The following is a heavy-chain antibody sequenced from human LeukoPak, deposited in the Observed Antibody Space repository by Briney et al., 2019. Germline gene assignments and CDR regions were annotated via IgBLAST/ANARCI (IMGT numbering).Heavy chain of an antibody. CDR2: ISWNSGSI. CDR1: GFTFDDYA. CDR3: AKAIYYYDSSGYYQSDAFDI. J-gene: IGHJ3*02. V-gene: IGHV3-9*01. Sequence: PGRSLRLSCAASGFTFDDYAMHWVRQAPGKGLEWVSGISWNSGSIGYADSVKGRFTISRDNAKNSLYLQMNSLRAEDTALYYCAKAIYYYDSSGYYQSDAFDIWGQGTTVTVSS. D-gene: IGHD3-22*01.